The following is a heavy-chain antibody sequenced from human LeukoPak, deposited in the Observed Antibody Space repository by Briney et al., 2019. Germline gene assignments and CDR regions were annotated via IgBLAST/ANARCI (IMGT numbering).Heavy chain of an antibody. V-gene: IGHV1-8*01. D-gene: IGHD5-12*01. CDR2: MNPNSGNT. J-gene: IGHJ3*02. CDR3: ARDFRGYVGAFDI. Sequence: ASVKVSCKASGYTFISYDINWVRQATGQGLEWMGWMNPNSGNTGYARKFQGRVTMTRNTSISTAYMELRSLRSDDTAVYYCARDFRGYVGAFDIWGQGTMVTVSS. CDR1: GYTFISYD.